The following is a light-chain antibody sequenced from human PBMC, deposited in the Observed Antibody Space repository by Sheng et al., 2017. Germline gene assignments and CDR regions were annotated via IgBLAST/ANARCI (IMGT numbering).Light chain of an antibody. CDR3: QQYSNYWT. Sequence: DIQMTQSPSTLSASVGDRVTITCRASQSISGWLAWYQQKPGKAPKILIYKASSLESGVPSRFSGSGSGTEFTLTISSLQPDDSATYYCQQYSNYWTFGQGTKVEIK. CDR2: KAS. J-gene: IGKJ1*01. CDR1: QSISGW. V-gene: IGKV1-5*03.